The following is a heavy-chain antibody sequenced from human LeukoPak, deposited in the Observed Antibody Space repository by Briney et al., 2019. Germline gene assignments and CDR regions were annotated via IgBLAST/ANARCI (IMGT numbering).Heavy chain of an antibody. V-gene: IGHV3-23*01. J-gene: IGHJ4*02. CDR2: ISGSGGST. D-gene: IGHD3-22*01. CDR1: GFTFNSYA. CDR3: ATTRYYYDSSGYSNFDY. Sequence: GGSLRLSCAASGFTFNSYAMIWVRQAPGKGLEWVSAISGSGGSTYYADSVKDRFTISRDNSKNTLYLQMNSLRAEDTAVYYCATTRYYYDSSGYSNFDYWGQGTLVTVSS.